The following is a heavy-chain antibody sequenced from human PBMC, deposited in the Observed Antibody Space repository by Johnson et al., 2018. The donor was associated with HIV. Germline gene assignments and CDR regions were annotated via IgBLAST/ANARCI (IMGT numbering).Heavy chain of an antibody. V-gene: IGHV3-NL1*01. CDR1: GFTFSSYA. J-gene: IGHJ3*02. CDR2: IYSGGST. Sequence: VQLVESGGGVVQPGRSLRLSCAASGFTFSSYAMHWVRQAPGKGLEWVSVIYSGGSTYYADSVKGRFTISRDNSKNTQYLQMHSLRAEDTAVYYCAKELIAAAVTSSFDIWGQGTMVTVSS. D-gene: IGHD6-13*01. CDR3: AKELIAAAVTSSFDI.